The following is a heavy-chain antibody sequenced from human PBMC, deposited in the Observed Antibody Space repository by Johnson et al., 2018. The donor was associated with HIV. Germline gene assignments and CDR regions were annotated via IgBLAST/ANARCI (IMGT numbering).Heavy chain of an antibody. J-gene: IGHJ3*02. CDR3: AKNGARGDAFDI. V-gene: IGHV3-20*04. CDR1: GFTFDDYA. CDR2: INWNGGTT. Sequence: MQLVESGGGVVRPGGSLRLSCAASGFTFDDYAMTWVRQAPGKGLEWVSAINWNGGTTGYTDSVKGRFTISRDNAKNSLYLQMNSLRAEDTAVYYCAKNGARGDAFDIWGQGTMVTVSS. D-gene: IGHD2-8*01.